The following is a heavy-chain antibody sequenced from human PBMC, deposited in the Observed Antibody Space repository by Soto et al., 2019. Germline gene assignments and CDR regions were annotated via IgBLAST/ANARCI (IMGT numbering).Heavy chain of an antibody. J-gene: IGHJ5*02. Sequence: VPLLESGGGLVQPGGSLRLSCAASGFTFSSYAMSWVRQAPGKGLEWVSAISGSGGSTYYADSVKGRFTISRDNSKNTLYLQMNSLRAEDTAVYYCAKDSGLGYCSSTSCNNWFDPWGQGTLVTVSS. CDR3: AKDSGLGYCSSTSCNNWFDP. CDR2: ISGSGGST. V-gene: IGHV3-23*01. CDR1: GFTFSSYA. D-gene: IGHD2-2*01.